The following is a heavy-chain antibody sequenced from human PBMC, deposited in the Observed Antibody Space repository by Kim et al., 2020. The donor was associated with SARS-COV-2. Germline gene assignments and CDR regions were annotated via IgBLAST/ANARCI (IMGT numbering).Heavy chain of an antibody. CDR1: GGPISSYY. CDR2: IYYSGST. Sequence: SETLSLTCTVSGGPISSYYWSWIRQPPGKGLEWIGYIYYSGSTNYNPSLKSRVTISVDTSKNQFSLMLSSVTAADTAVLYCARLGISGLDYWVQGTRV. D-gene: IGHD2-15*01. J-gene: IGHJ4*02. V-gene: IGHV4-59*08. CDR3: ARLGISGLDY.